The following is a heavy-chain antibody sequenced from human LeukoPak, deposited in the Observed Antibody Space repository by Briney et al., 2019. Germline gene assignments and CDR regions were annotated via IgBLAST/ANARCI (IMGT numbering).Heavy chain of an antibody. CDR3: VIPYYYDSSGYQSDY. CDR2: IIPIFGTA. V-gene: IGHV1-69*05. Sequence: GASVKVSCKASGGTFSSYAISWVRQAAGQGLEWMGRIIPIFGTANYAQKFQGRVTITTDESTSTAYMELSSQRSEDTAVYYCVIPYYYDSSGYQSDYWGQGTLVTVSS. J-gene: IGHJ4*02. D-gene: IGHD3-22*01. CDR1: GGTFSSYA.